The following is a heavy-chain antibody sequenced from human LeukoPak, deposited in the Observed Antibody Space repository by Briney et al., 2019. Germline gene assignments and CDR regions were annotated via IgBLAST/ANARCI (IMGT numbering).Heavy chain of an antibody. Sequence: PGGPLRLSCVASGFNLRTYNMNWVRQAPGKRLEWVSFIDASGNYIQYADSMKGRFTISRDNAQNSLFLQLNSLRVEDTAVYYCARDKGVTLRAYDIWGQGTMVTVSS. CDR2: IDASGNYI. CDR3: ARDKGVTLRAYDI. D-gene: IGHD2-21*02. V-gene: IGHV3-21*06. J-gene: IGHJ3*02. CDR1: GFNLRTYN.